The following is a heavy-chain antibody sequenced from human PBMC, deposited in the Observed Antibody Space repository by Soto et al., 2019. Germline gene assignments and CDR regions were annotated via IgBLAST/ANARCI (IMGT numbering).Heavy chain of an antibody. V-gene: IGHV3-21*01. CDR1: GFSFSSSH. CDR2: ISDTSTYI. Sequence: EVQLVEAGGDLVKPGGSLRLSCAASGFSFSSSHMHWVRQAPGKGLEWVSYISDTSTYIHYADSVKGRFTVSRDNGKSTLYLQMNSLLAEDTAMYYCARGNTKYGGGMDVWGQGTTVTASS. CDR3: ARGNTKYGGGMDV. D-gene: IGHD1-1*01. J-gene: IGHJ6*02.